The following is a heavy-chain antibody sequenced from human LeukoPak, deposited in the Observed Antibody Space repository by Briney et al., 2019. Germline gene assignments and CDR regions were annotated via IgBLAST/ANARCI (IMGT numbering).Heavy chain of an antibody. Sequence: PGGSLRLSCAASGFTFSSYWMSWVRQAPGKGLEWVANIKQDGSEKYYVDSVKGRFTISRDNAKNSLYLQMNSLRAEDTAVYYCARVGPYCSSTSYYSPADYWGQGTLVTVSS. CDR3: ARVGPYCSSTSYYSPADY. V-gene: IGHV3-7*01. CDR2: IKQDGSEK. J-gene: IGHJ4*02. D-gene: IGHD2-2*01. CDR1: GFTFSSYW.